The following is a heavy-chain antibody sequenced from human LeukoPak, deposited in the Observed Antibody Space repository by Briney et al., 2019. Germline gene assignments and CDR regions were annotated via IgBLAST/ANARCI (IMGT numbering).Heavy chain of an antibody. CDR1: GYTFTGYY. V-gene: IGHV1-2*02. CDR3: AREPITIFGVVKRLGFDP. D-gene: IGHD3-3*01. J-gene: IGHJ5*02. CDR2: INPNSGDT. Sequence: ASVKVSCKASGYTFTGYYIHWVRQAPGQGLEWMGWINPNSGDTNYAQKFQGRVTMTRDTSISTAYMELSRLRSDDTAVYYCAREPITIFGVVKRLGFDPWGQGTLVTVSS.